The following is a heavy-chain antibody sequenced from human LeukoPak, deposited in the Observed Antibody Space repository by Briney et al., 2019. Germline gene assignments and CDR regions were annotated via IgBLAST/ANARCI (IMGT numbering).Heavy chain of an antibody. CDR3: ASEPRGDYYYGMDV. V-gene: IGHV1-69*04. Sequence: SVKVSCKASGGTFSSYAISWVRQAPGQGLEWMGRIIPTLGLANYAQKFQGRVTITADKSTSTAYMELSSLRSEDTAVYYCASEPRGDYYYGMDVWGQGTTVTVSS. J-gene: IGHJ6*02. D-gene: IGHD2-15*01. CDR1: GGTFSSYA. CDR2: IIPTLGLA.